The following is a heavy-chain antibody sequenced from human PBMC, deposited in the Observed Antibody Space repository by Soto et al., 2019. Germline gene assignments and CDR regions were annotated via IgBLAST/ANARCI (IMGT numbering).Heavy chain of an antibody. CDR3: ARVYYDSSGPGFGFDY. CDR2: ISSSSSYI. D-gene: IGHD3-22*01. CDR1: GFTFSSYS. V-gene: IGHV3-21*01. J-gene: IGHJ4*02. Sequence: KPGGSLRLSCAASGFTFSSYSMNWVRQAPGKGLEWVSSISSSSSYIYYADSVKGRFTISRDNAKNSLYLQMNSLRAEDTAVYYCARVYYDSSGPGFGFDYWGQGTLVTVSS.